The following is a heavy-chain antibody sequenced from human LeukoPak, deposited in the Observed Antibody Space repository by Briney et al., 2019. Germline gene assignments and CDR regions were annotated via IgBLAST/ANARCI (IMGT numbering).Heavy chain of an antibody. CDR2: ISSSSSYI. D-gene: IGHD6-19*01. V-gene: IGHV3-21*01. Sequence: GGSLRLSCAASGFTFSSYSMNWVRQAPGKGLEWVSSISSSSSYIYYADSVKGRFTISRDNAKNSLYLQMNSLRAEDTAVYYCARVGSSGWYGPVDYWGQGTLSPSPQ. CDR1: GFTFSSYS. J-gene: IGHJ4*02. CDR3: ARVGSSGWYGPVDY.